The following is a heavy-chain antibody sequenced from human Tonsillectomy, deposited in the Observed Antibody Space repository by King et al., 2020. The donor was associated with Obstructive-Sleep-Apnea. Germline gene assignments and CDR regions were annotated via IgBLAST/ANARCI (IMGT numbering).Heavy chain of an antibody. CDR3: ARVGIAARRCHLAEYFQH. D-gene: IGHD6-6*01. J-gene: IGHJ1*01. CDR2: IYYSGST. Sequence: QLQESGPGLVKPSETLSLTCTVSGGSISSYYWSWIRQPPGKGLEWIGYIYYSGSTNYNPSLKSRVTISVDTSKNQFSLKLSSVTAADTAVYYCARVGIAARRCHLAEYFQHXGQGTLVTVSS. CDR1: GGSISSYY. V-gene: IGHV4-59*01.